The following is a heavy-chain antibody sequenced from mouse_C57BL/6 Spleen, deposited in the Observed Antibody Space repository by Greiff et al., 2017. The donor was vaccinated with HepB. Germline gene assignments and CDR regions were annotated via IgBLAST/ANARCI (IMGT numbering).Heavy chain of an antibody. CDR3: ARTYDYEYYFDY. Sequence: QVQLKQPGAELVKPGASVKMSCKASGYTFTSYWITWVKQRPGQGLEWIGDIYPGSGSTNYNEKFKSKATLTVDTSSSTAYMQLSSLTSEDSAVYYCARTYDYEYYFDYWGQGTTLTVSS. V-gene: IGHV1-55*01. CDR2: IYPGSGST. CDR1: GYTFTSYW. J-gene: IGHJ2*01. D-gene: IGHD2-4*01.